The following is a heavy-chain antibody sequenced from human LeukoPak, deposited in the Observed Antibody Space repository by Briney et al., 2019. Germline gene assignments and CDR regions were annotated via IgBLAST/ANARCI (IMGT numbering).Heavy chain of an antibody. CDR1: GGSISSYY. D-gene: IGHD2-15*01. V-gene: IGHV4-59*01. J-gene: IGHJ2*01. CDR3: ARSPYCSGGSCYSLDWYFDL. Sequence: PSETLSLTCTVSGGSISSYYWSWIRQPPGKGLEWIGYIYYSGSTNYNPSLKSQVTISVDTSKNQFSLKLSSVTAADTAVYYCARSPYCSGGSCYSLDWYFDLWGRGTLVTVSS. CDR2: IYYSGST.